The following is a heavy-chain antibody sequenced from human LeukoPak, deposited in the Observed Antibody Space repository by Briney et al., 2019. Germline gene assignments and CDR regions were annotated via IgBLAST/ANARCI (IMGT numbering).Heavy chain of an antibody. CDR1: RGSISSGGYY. D-gene: IGHD6-13*01. V-gene: IGHV4-31*03. J-gene: IGHJ4*02. CDR3: ATHYPGSSSWYQFDY. Sequence: SQTLSLTCTVSRGSISSGGYYWSWIRQHPGKGLEWIGYIYNTGATYYNPSLESRLTISIDTSKNQFSLKLSSVTAADTAVYYCATHYPGSSSWYQFDYWGQGTLVTVSS. CDR2: IYNTGAT.